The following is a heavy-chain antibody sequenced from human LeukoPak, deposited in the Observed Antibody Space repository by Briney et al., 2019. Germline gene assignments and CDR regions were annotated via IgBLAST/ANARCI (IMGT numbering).Heavy chain of an antibody. V-gene: IGHV3-48*01. Sequence: GGSLRLSCAASGFTFSIYSMNWARQPPGKGLEWVSYISSSSSNIYYAASGKGRFTISRDNAKNSLYLQMNSLRAEDTAVYYCARALRYFDWLSTSPEYNWFDPWGQGTLVTVSS. J-gene: IGHJ5*02. CDR2: ISSSSSNI. CDR3: ARALRYFDWLSTSPEYNWFDP. CDR1: GFTFSIYS. D-gene: IGHD3-9*01.